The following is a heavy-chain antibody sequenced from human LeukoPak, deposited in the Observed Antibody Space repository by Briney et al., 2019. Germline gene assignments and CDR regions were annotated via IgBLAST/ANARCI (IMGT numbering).Heavy chain of an antibody. CDR1: GGTFSSYA. CDR2: INTYNGNT. CDR3: ARACSSDSCYFRY. J-gene: IGHJ4*02. Sequence: ASVKVSCKASGGTFSSYAISWVRQAPGQGLEWMGWINTYNGNTNYAQKLQGRVTMTTDTSTSTAYMEVRSLNSDDTAVYYCARACSSDSCYFRYWGQGTLVTVSS. D-gene: IGHD2-2*01. V-gene: IGHV1-18*01.